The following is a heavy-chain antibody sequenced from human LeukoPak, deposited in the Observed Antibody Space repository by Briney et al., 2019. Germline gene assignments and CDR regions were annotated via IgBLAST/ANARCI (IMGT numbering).Heavy chain of an antibody. CDR2: IYYSGTT. J-gene: IGHJ4*02. CDR1: GGSIGNFY. Sequence: SETLSLTCTVSGGSIGNFYWNWIRQSPGKGLEWIGYIYYSGTTNYNPSLKSRVTISLGMSSNQFSLRLDSVTAADTAVYYCARAASLDYWGQGTLVTVPS. V-gene: IGHV4-59*01. CDR3: ARAASLDY. D-gene: IGHD2-2*01.